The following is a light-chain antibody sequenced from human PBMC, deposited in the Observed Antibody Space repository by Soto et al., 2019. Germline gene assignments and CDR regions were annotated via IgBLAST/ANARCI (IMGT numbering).Light chain of an antibody. J-gene: IGKJ5*01. V-gene: IGKV3-11*01. Sequence: EVVLTQSPATLSLSPGERATLSCRASQSIRTSLAWYQQKPGQAPRLVIFEASNRANGVPARFGGSGSGTDFTLTINSLEPEDFAVYYCQQRNVWPPITFGQGTRLEI. CDR3: QQRNVWPPIT. CDR2: EAS. CDR1: QSIRTS.